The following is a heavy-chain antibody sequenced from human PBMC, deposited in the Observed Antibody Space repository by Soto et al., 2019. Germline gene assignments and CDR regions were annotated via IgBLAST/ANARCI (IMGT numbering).Heavy chain of an antibody. Sequence: GESLKISCKGSGYSFTSYWIGWVLQMPWKGLEWMGIIYPGDSDTRYSPSFQGQVTISADKSISTAYLQWSSLKASDTATYYCARTSAAGKYYYGMDVWGQGTTVTVSS. V-gene: IGHV5-51*01. CDR1: GYSFTSYW. D-gene: IGHD6-13*01. CDR3: ARTSAAGKYYYGMDV. J-gene: IGHJ6*02. CDR2: IYPGDSDT.